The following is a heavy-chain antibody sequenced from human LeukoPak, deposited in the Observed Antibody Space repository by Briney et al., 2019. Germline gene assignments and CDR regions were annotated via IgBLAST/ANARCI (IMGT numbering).Heavy chain of an antibody. Sequence: GGSLRLSCAASGFTFSSYAMSWVRQAPGKGLEWVSTIGGNGGSTYYADSVKGRFTISRDNAKTSLYLQMNSLKAEDTAFYYCARLGGSYGYWGQGTLVTVSS. D-gene: IGHD1-26*01. J-gene: IGHJ4*02. CDR1: GFTFSSYA. CDR2: IGGNGGST. CDR3: ARLGGSYGY. V-gene: IGHV3-23*01.